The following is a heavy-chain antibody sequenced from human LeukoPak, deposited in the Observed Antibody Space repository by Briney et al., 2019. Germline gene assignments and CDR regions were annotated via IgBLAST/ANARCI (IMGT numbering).Heavy chain of an antibody. CDR2: ISYDGSNK. CDR3: ASQPKIYCSSTSCYGGGDY. V-gene: IGHV3-30-3*01. CDR1: GFTFSSYA. D-gene: IGHD2-2*01. J-gene: IGHJ4*02. Sequence: PGRSLRLSCAASGFTFSSYAMHWVRQAPGKGLEWVAVISYDGSNKYYADSVKGRFTISRDNSKNTLYLQMNSLRAEDTAVYYCASQPKIYCSSTSCYGGGDYWGQGTLVTVSS.